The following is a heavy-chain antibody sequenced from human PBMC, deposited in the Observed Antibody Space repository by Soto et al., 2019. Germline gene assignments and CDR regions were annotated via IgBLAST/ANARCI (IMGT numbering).Heavy chain of an antibody. D-gene: IGHD6-13*01. CDR3: ARSRAAAGRRGYYGMDV. V-gene: IGHV4-34*01. Sequence: SETLSLTCAVYGGSFSGYYWSWIRQPPGKGLEWIGEINHSGSTNYNPSLKSRVTISVGTSKNQFSLKLSSVTAADTAVYYCARSRAAAGRRGYYGMDVWGQGTTVTVSS. CDR2: INHSGST. CDR1: GGSFSGYY. J-gene: IGHJ6*02.